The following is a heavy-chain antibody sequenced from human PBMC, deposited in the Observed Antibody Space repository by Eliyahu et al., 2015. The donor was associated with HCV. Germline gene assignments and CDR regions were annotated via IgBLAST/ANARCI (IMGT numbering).Heavy chain of an antibody. CDR2: ISGSGGST. CDR3: AKDRGGPTPIGWFDP. Sequence: EVQLLESGGGLVQPGGSLRLSCAASGFXFSSYAMSWVRQAPGKGLXWVSAISGSGGSTYYADSVKGRFTISRDNSKNTLYLQMNSLRAEDTAVYYCAKDRGGPTPIGWFDPWGQGTLVTVSS. V-gene: IGHV3-23*01. D-gene: IGHD1-26*01. J-gene: IGHJ5*02. CDR1: GFXFSSYA.